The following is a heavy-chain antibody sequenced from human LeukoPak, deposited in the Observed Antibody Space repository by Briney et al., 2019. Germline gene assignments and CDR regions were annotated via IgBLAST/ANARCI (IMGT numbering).Heavy chain of an antibody. J-gene: IGHJ4*02. D-gene: IGHD5-18*01. Sequence: PAGSLRLSCAASGFTLSSYWMSWVRQAPGKRLEWVANIKQDGSEKYYVDSVKGRFTISRDNAKNSLYLQMNSLRAEDTAVYYCARERVQLWSRPFDYWGQGTLVTVSS. CDR3: ARERVQLWSRPFDY. V-gene: IGHV3-7*03. CDR2: IKQDGSEK. CDR1: GFTLSSYW.